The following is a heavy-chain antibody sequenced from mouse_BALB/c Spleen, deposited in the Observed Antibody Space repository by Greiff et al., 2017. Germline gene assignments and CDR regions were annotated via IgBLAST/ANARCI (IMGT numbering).Heavy chain of an antibody. Sequence: EVQRVESGAELVRPGALVKLSCKASGFNIKDYYMHWVKQRPEQGLEWIGWIDPENGNTIYDPKFQGKASITADTSSNTAYLQLSSLTSEDTAVYYCARWDYGSSYGAYWGQGTLVTVSA. D-gene: IGHD1-1*01. CDR1: GFNIKDYY. CDR3: ARWDYGSSYGAY. V-gene: IGHV14-1*02. CDR2: IDPENGNT. J-gene: IGHJ3*01.